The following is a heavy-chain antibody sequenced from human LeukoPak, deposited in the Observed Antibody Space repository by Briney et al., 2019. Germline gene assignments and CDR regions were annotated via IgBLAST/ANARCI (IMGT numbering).Heavy chain of an antibody. CDR2: ISSSSSTM. J-gene: IGHJ4*02. CDR3: ARAILPDGSGSCYFDY. CDR1: GFTFSSYS. V-gene: IGHV3-48*02. D-gene: IGHD3-10*01. Sequence: HPGGPLRLSCAASGFTFSSYSMNWVRQAPGKGLEWVSYISSSSSTMYYADSVKGRFTISRDNAKNSLYLQMNSLRDEDTAVYYCARAILPDGSGSCYFDYWGQGTLVTVSS.